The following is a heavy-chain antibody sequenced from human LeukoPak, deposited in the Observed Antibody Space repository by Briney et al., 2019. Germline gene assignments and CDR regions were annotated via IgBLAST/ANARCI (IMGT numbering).Heavy chain of an antibody. Sequence: SETLSLTCTVSGGSISSGGYYWSWIRQHPGRGLEWIGYIYYSGSTYYNPSLKSRVTISVDPSKNQFSLELSSVTAADTVVYYCARVSRGSGSYASDGFDIWGQGTMVTVSS. CDR2: IYYSGST. J-gene: IGHJ3*02. CDR1: GGSISSGGYY. V-gene: IGHV4-31*03. CDR3: ARVSRGSGSYASDGFDI. D-gene: IGHD3-10*01.